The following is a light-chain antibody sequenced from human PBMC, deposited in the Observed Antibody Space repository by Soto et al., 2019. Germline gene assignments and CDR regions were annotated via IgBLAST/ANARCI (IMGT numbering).Light chain of an antibody. V-gene: IGKV3-11*01. CDR3: QQRSNWLTWT. Sequence: ETVLTQYPGTPSLSPGERATLSSGAGQSIDSIYLGWYQQKPGQAPRLLIYDASNRATGIPARFSGSGSGTDFTLTISSLEPEDFAVYYCQQRSNWLTWTFGQGTKVDIK. CDR1: QSIDSIY. CDR2: DAS. J-gene: IGKJ1*01.